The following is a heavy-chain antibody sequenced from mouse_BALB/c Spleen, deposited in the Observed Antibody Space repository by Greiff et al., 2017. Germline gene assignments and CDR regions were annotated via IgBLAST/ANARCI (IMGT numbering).Heavy chain of an antibody. V-gene: IGHV1-67*01. D-gene: IGHD1-2*01. CDR3: ARRGITTATWDY. J-gene: IGHJ2*01. CDR2: ISTYYGDA. Sequence: VQLQQSGAELVRPGVSVKISCKGSGYTFTDYAMHWVKQSHAKSLEWIGVISTYYGDASYNQKFKDKATLTADKSSSTAYMQLSSLTSEDSAVYYCARRGITTATWDYWGQGTTLTVSS. CDR1: GYTFTDYA.